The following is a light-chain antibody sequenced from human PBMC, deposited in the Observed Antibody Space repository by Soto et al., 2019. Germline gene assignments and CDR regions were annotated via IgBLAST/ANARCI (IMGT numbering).Light chain of an antibody. CDR2: SAS. V-gene: IGKV1-9*01. J-gene: IGKJ4*01. CDR1: QDISSY. Sequence: IQLTQSPSSLSASVGDRVTITCRASQDISSYLAWYQQKPGKAPKLLIYSASTLQSGVPSRFSGSGSGTDFTLTISSLQPEDFATYYCQQLQSYPLTFGGGTRWIS. CDR3: QQLQSYPLT.